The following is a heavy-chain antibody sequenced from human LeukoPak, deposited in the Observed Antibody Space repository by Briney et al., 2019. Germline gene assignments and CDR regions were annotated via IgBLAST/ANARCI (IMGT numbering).Heavy chain of an antibody. D-gene: IGHD3-16*01. CDR1: GFTFDDFG. CDR3: ARDRGGLGYFDS. CDR2: INRIGGNT. V-gene: IGHV3-20*01. J-gene: IGHJ4*02. Sequence: GGSLRLSCAASGFTFDDFGMSWVRQAPGKGLEWVSGINRIGGNTAYADSVKGRFTISRDNAKNSLYLQMDNLRAEDTALYHRARDRGGLGYFDSWGQGTLVTVSS.